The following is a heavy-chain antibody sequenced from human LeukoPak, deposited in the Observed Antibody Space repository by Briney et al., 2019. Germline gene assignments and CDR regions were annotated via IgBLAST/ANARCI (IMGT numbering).Heavy chain of an antibody. Sequence: SETLSLTCTVSGGSISNNNYYWAWIRQPPGKGLECIGSIYYSGSPYYNPSLKSRVTISVDTSKNQFSLRLSSVTAADTAVYYCARHPVLYYFDYWGQGTLVTVSS. CDR3: ARHPVLYYFDY. CDR1: GGSISNNNYY. V-gene: IGHV4-39*01. CDR2: IYYSGSP. D-gene: IGHD5/OR15-5a*01. J-gene: IGHJ4*02.